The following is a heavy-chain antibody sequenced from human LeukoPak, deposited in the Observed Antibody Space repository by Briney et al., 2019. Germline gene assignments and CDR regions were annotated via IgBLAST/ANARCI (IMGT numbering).Heavy chain of an antibody. CDR2: IYHSGST. Sequence: SQTLSLTCAVSGGSISSGGYSWSWIRQPPGKGLKWIGYIYHSGSTYYNPSLKSRVTISVDRSENQFSLKLSSVTAADTAVHYCARSITGTWANFDYWGQGTLVTVSS. CDR1: GGSISSGGYS. CDR3: ARSITGTWANFDY. V-gene: IGHV4-30-2*01. D-gene: IGHD1-7*01. J-gene: IGHJ4*02.